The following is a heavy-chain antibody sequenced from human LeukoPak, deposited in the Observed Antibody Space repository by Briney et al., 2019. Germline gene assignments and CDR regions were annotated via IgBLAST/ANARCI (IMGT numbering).Heavy chain of an antibody. CDR3: ARDHNYAFDY. V-gene: IGHV3-11*04. CDR1: GVTVSDNY. D-gene: IGHD3-16*01. CDR2: IRSRDTGV. Sequence: GGSLRLSCAASGVTVSDNYMSWVRQAPGKGLEWLSNIRSRDTGVSYVDSVRGRFTISRDDAKNSLFLQMNNLRVEDTAIYYCARDHNYAFDYWGQGILVTVSS. J-gene: IGHJ4*02.